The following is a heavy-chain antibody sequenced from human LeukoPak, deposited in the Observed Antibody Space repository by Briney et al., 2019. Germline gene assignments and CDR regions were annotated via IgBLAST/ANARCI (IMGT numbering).Heavy chain of an antibody. CDR2: ISSSSSYI. CDR1: GFTFSSYS. Sequence: PGGSLRLSCAASGFTFSSYSMNWVRQAPGKGLEWVSSISSSSSYIYYADSVKGRFTISRDNAKNSLYLQMNSLRAEDTAVYYCARGGYGGNAYYFDYWGQGTLVTVSS. D-gene: IGHD4-23*01. J-gene: IGHJ4*02. CDR3: ARGGYGGNAYYFDY. V-gene: IGHV3-21*01.